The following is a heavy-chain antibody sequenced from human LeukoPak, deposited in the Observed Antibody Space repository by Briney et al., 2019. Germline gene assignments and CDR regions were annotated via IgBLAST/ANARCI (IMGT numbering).Heavy chain of an antibody. CDR2: IYPAEYET. D-gene: IGHD2-2*02. CDR3: AGHSFDTVDAFDV. Sequence: GESLKISCEASGFHFNYYWLGWARQLPGKGLEWRGIIYPAEYETRYSSSFQGNVTISVDKSIRTAYLQWRSLRASDTAMYFCAGHSFDTVDAFDVWGQGTIVTASA. CDR1: GFHFNYYW. V-gene: IGHV5-51*01. J-gene: IGHJ3*01.